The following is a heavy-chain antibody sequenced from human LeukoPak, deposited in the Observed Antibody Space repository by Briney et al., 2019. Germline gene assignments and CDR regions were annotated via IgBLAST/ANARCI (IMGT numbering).Heavy chain of an antibody. J-gene: IGHJ4*02. Sequence: GGSVRLSCAAPGFIFSNYAMAWVRQTPGKGLEWVSAISGSGLRTNYADSARGRFITSRDNSKNTVDLQIDSLRAEDTAIYYCARGWMVKYYFDYWGQGTLVTVSS. V-gene: IGHV3-23*01. CDR1: GFIFSNYA. CDR3: ARGWMVKYYFDY. CDR2: ISGSGLRT. D-gene: IGHD6-19*01.